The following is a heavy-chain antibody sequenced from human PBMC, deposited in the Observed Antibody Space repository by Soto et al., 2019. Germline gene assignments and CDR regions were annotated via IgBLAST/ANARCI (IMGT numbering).Heavy chain of an antibody. J-gene: IGHJ4*02. Sequence: PGGSLGLSCAASGFTFSTYWMSWVRQAPEKGLERVTNIKQDGRENYYVDSVKGRFTISRDNAKSSLFLQMNSLRAEDTAVYYCVRDNSVPLGTDYWSQGTLVTFSS. D-gene: IGHD3-16*01. V-gene: IGHV3-7*01. CDR3: VRDNSVPLGTDY. CDR1: GFTFSTYW. CDR2: IKQDGREN.